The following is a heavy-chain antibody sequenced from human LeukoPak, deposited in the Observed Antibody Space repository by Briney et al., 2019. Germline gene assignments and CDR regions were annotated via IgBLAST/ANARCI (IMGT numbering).Heavy chain of an antibody. J-gene: IGHJ2*01. V-gene: IGHV4-30-2*01. D-gene: IGHD6-13*01. CDR3: ARYSSTWPYWYLDL. Sequence: SETLSLTCAVSGGSISSCAYSWSWIRQPPGKGLEWIGYISHSGSTYYNPSLKSRVTISVDRSKNQFSLTLTSVTAADTAVYFCARYSSTWPYWYLDLWGRGTLVTVSS. CDR2: ISHSGST. CDR1: GGSISSCAYS.